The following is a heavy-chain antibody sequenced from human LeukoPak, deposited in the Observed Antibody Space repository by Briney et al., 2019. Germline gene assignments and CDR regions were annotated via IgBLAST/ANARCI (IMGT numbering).Heavy chain of an antibody. V-gene: IGHV4-61*02. CDR3: ARGAYYYDSRGYFTFHI. CDR1: GGSISRSGYY. Sequence: SETLSLTCTVSGGSISRSGYYWSWIRQPAGKGLEWIGRIYTSGSTNYNPSLKSRVTMSVDTSKNQFSLKLSSVTAADMAVYYCARGAYYYDSRGYFTFHIWGQGTMVTVSS. D-gene: IGHD3-22*01. CDR2: IYTSGST. J-gene: IGHJ3*02.